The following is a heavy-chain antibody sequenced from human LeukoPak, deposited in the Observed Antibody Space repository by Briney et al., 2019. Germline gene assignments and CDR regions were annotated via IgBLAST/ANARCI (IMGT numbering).Heavy chain of an antibody. CDR1: GFTFGDYV. CDR3: VRGAMAPDY. V-gene: IGHV3-49*03. CDR2: IRSKAHGGTT. D-gene: IGHD5-18*01. Sequence: GGSLRLSCSASGFTFGDYVMSWFRQAPGKGLEWVGFIRSKAHGGTTEYAASVKGRFTISRDDSKSFACLQMNGLKTEDTAVYYCVRGAMAPDYWGQGTLVTVSS. J-gene: IGHJ4*02.